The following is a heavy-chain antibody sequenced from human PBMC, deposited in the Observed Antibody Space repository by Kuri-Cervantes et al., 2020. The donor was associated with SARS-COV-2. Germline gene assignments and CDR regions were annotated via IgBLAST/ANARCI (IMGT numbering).Heavy chain of an antibody. V-gene: IGHV3-21*01. CDR1: GFTFSSYN. CDR2: ISSSSSYI. Sequence: GESLKISCAASGFTFSSYNMNWVRQAPGKGLEWVSSISSSSSYIYYADSVKGRFTISRDNAKNSLYLQMNSLRAEDTAVYYCARDYCSSTSCYGYYYMDVWGKGTTVTVSS. J-gene: IGHJ6*03. D-gene: IGHD2-2*01. CDR3: ARDYCSSTSCYGYYYMDV.